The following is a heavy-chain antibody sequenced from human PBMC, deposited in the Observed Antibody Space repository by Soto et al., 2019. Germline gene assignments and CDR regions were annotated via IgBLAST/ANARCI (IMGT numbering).Heavy chain of an antibody. CDR2: ISGFNGNT. V-gene: IGHV1-18*01. J-gene: IGHJ4*02. CDR3: ARDKGGLDY. Sequence: QVQLVQSGAEVKKPGASVKVSCKASGYTFSIYAISWVRQAPGQGLEWMGWISGFNGNTAYAQNFQGRVTMTTDTSPNTAYMEKRNLRYDDTGIYYCARDKGGLDYWGQGTLVSVSS. CDR1: GYTFSIYA.